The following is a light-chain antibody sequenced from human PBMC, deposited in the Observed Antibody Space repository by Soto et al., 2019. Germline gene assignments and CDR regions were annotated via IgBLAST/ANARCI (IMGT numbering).Light chain of an antibody. CDR1: KLGDKY. Sequence: SSELTQPPSVSVSPGQTASITCSGDKLGDKYACWYQQRPGQSPVLVIYQDRKRPSGIPERFSGSNSGNTATLTISGTQAMDEADYYCQAWDSSNVVFGGGTKLTVL. CDR2: QDR. J-gene: IGLJ2*01. CDR3: QAWDSSNVV. V-gene: IGLV3-1*01.